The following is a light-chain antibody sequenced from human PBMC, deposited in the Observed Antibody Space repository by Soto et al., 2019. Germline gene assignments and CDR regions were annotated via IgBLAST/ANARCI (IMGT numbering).Light chain of an antibody. Sequence: EIVLTQSPGTLSLSPGERATLSCRASQSVSNNYLAWYQQKPGQAPRLLIYGASSRATGIPDRFSGSGSGTECTLNISRLEPEDFAVFYCQQYGSSPRTFGQGTRVEIK. J-gene: IGKJ1*01. V-gene: IGKV3-20*01. CDR3: QQYGSSPRT. CDR2: GAS. CDR1: QSVSNNY.